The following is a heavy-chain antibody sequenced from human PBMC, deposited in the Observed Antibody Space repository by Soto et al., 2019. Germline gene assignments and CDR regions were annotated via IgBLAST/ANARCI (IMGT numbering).Heavy chain of an antibody. CDR2: ISGSGGST. J-gene: IGHJ4*02. CDR3: AKVLWTGIVVVPAAMSYPFDY. V-gene: IGHV3-23*01. Sequence: GGSLRLSCAASGFTFSSYAMSWVRQAPGKGLEWVSAISGSGGSTYYADSVKGRFTISRDNSKNTLYLQMNSLRAEDTAVYYCAKVLWTGIVVVPAAMSYPFDYWGQGTLVTVSS. CDR1: GFTFSSYA. D-gene: IGHD2-2*01.